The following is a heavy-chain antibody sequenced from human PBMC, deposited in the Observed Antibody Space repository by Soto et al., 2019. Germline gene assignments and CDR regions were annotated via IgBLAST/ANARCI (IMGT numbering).Heavy chain of an antibody. CDR3: ARSLPGTYGAFDL. V-gene: IGHV3-74*01. CDR2: ISGDGSST. D-gene: IGHD1-7*01. J-gene: IGHJ3*01. CDR1: EFTFMSYW. Sequence: GGSLRLSCAASEFTFMSYWIHFFRQSPGKGLVWVSRISGDGSSTNYADSVKGRFTISRDNAKNTVYLQIDSLRAEDTAVYYCARSLPGTYGAFDLWGQGTMVTVSS.